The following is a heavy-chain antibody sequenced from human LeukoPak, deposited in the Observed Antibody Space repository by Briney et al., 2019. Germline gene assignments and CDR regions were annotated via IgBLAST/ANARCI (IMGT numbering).Heavy chain of an antibody. CDR1: GGSISSYY. D-gene: IGHD3-10*01. J-gene: IGHJ4*02. CDR2: IYYSGST. V-gene: IGHV4-59*01. CDR3: ARGYGSGSYLADY. Sequence: SETLSLTCTVSGGSISSYYWSWIRQPPGKGLEWIGYIYYSGSTEYNPSLKSRVTISVDTSKNQFSLKLSSVTAADTAVYYCARGYGSGSYLADYWGQGTLVTVSS.